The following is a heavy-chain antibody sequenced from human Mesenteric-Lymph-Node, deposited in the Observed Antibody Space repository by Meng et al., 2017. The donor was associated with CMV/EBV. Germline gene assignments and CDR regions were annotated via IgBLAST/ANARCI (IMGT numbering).Heavy chain of an antibody. V-gene: IGHV1-18*01. CDR2: ISTYNGDT. CDR1: YTITHYG. CDR3: ARRPCGGECHRLWYLDL. J-gene: IGHJ2*01. Sequence: YTITHYGLGWVRQAPGQGLEWMGWISTYNGDTNYAQNLQGRVSMTTDTSTNTAYLELGSLRSGDTAVYYCARRPCGGECHRLWYLDLWGRGTLVTVSS. D-gene: IGHD2-21*01.